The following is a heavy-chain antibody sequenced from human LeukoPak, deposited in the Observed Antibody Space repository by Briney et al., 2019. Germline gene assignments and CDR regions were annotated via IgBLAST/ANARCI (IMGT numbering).Heavy chain of an antibody. J-gene: IGHJ6*02. Sequence: PGRSLILSCAASGFTFSSYGMHWGRQAPGKGLEGVAVISYDGSNKYYADSVKGRFTISRDNSKNTLYLQMNSLRAEDTAVYYCAKEDDYGDYYYGMDVWGQGTTVTVSS. V-gene: IGHV3-30*18. CDR3: AKEDDYGDYYYGMDV. CDR2: ISYDGSNK. CDR1: GFTFSSYG. D-gene: IGHD4-17*01.